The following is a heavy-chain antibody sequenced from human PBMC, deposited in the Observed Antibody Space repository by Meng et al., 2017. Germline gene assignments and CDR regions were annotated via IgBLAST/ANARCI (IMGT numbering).Heavy chain of an antibody. Sequence: QGRVVKSGAGVKKPGASVKVSCKASGYTFTSYDINWVRQATGQGLEWMGWMNPNSGNTGYAQKFQGRVTMTRNTSISTAYMELSSLRSEDTAVYYCARQYSSSWYWFDPWGQGTLVTVSS. J-gene: IGHJ5*02. V-gene: IGHV1-8*01. CDR1: GYTFTSYD. D-gene: IGHD6-13*01. CDR3: ARQYSSSWYWFDP. CDR2: MNPNSGNT.